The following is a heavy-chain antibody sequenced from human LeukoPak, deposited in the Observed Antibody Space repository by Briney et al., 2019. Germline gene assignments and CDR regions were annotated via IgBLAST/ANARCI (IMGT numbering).Heavy chain of an antibody. D-gene: IGHD3-22*01. V-gene: IGHV3-7*02. J-gene: IGHJ5*02. CDR3: VREDSRPRLDP. CDR2: INHDGTDK. CDR1: LFTSTSYW. Sequence: PGGSLRLSCAASLFTSTSYWMTWVRQAPGKGLHWVANINHDGTDKNYADSVKGRFTISRDNAERSVRLQMKNMTAYDSGRDSDVREDSRPRLDPRGQGTLVTVSS.